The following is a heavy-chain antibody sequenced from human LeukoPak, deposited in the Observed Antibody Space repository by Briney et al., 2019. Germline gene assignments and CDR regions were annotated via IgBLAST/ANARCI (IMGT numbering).Heavy chain of an antibody. V-gene: IGHV4-59*01. CDR1: GGSISSYY. CDR2: IYYSGST. CDR3: ARDASGSYLGRDYYYGMDV. Sequence: SETLSLTCAVSGGSISSYYWSWIRQPPGKGLEWIGYIYYSGSTNYNPSLKSRVTISVDTSKNQFSLKLSSVTAADTAVYYCARDASGSYLGRDYYYGMDVWGQGTRSPSP. D-gene: IGHD1-26*01. J-gene: IGHJ6*02.